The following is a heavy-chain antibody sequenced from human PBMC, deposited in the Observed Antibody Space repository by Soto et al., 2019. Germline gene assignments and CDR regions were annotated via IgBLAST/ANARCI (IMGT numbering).Heavy chain of an antibody. Sequence: LSLTCTVSGGSISSGDYYWSWIRQPPGKGLEWIGYIYYSGSTYYNPSLKSRVTISVDTSKNQFSLKLSSVTAADTAVYYCARAVPYYDLGFDPWGQGTLVTVSS. CDR2: IYYSGST. V-gene: IGHV4-30-4*01. CDR3: ARAVPYYDLGFDP. CDR1: GGSISSGDYY. D-gene: IGHD3-3*01. J-gene: IGHJ5*02.